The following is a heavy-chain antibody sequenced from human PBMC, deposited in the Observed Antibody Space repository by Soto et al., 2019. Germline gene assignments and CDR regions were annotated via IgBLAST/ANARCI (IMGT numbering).Heavy chain of an antibody. CDR2: ISSSGTNI. V-gene: IGHV3-11*01. Sequence: QVQLVESGGGLVKPGGSQRLSCAASGFTFSDYYMSWIRQAPGKGLEWVSDISSSGTNIYYADSVKGRFTIPRDNSKNSLYLQKNRLRAEDTAVYYCARENREIGYCSSTSCRFDYWGQGTLVTVSS. J-gene: IGHJ4*02. D-gene: IGHD2-2*01. CDR1: GFTFSDYY. CDR3: ARENREIGYCSSTSCRFDY.